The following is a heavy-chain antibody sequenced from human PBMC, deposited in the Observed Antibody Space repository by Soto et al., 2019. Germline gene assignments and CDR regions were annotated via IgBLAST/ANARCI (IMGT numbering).Heavy chain of an antibody. D-gene: IGHD3-22*01. V-gene: IGHV4-30-2*01. CDR2: IYHSGST. Sequence: SETLSLTCAVSCGSISSGGYSWSWIRQPPGKGLEWIGYIYHSGSTYYNPSLKSRVTISVDRSKNQFSLKLSSVTAADTAVYYCDRGDSSDIVKYWAQGSRLTVS. CDR1: CGSISSGGYS. CDR3: DRGDSSDIVKY. J-gene: IGHJ1*01.